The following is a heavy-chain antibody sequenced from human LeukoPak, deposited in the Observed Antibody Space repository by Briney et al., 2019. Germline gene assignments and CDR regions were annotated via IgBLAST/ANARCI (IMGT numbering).Heavy chain of an antibody. CDR2: INYSGST. CDR3: ARHGTSGTNLNWFDP. CDR1: GGSITNSYY. D-gene: IGHD1-1*01. J-gene: IGHJ5*02. V-gene: IGHV4-59*01. Sequence: KPSETLSLTCSVSGGSITNSYYWSWIRQPPGKGLEWIGYINYSGSTSYNPSLKNRVTISRDTSNNKFSLNLKSVTAADTAVYYCARHGTSGTNLNWFDPWGQGTLVTVSS.